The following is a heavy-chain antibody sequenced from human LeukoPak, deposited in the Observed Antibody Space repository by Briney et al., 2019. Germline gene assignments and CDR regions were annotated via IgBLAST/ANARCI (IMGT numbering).Heavy chain of an antibody. D-gene: IGHD6-13*01. V-gene: IGHV1-2*02. CDR1: GYTFTGYY. CDR3: ARAPTIAATPGDAFDI. CDR2: INPNSGGT. J-gene: IGHJ3*02. Sequence: ASVKVSCKASGYTFTGYYMHWVRQAPGQGLEWMGWINPNSGGTNYAQKFQGRVTMTRDTSISTAYMELSRLRSDDTAVYYCARAPTIAATPGDAFDIWGQGTMVTVSS.